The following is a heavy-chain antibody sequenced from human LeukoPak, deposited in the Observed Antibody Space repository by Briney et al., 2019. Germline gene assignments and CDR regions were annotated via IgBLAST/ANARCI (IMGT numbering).Heavy chain of an antibody. CDR1: GYTFTSYD. D-gene: IGHD2-15*01. J-gene: IGHJ5*02. V-gene: IGHV1-8*01. CDR2: MNPNSGNT. Sequence: ASVKVSCKASGYTFTSYDINWVRQATGQGLEWMGWMNPNSGNTGYAQKFQGRVTMTRNTSISTAYMELSSLRSEDTAVYYCARSGVSDCSGGSCYSLAWFDPWGQGTLVTVSS. CDR3: ARSGVSDCSGGSCYSLAWFDP.